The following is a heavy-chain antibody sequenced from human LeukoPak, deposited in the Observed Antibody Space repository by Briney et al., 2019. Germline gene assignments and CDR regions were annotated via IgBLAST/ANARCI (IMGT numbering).Heavy chain of an antibody. V-gene: IGHV4-34*01. D-gene: IGHD5-24*01. CDR3: ARGRDGYINY. CDR2: VTHSGST. Sequence: PSETLSLTCAVYGASFSGYYWSWIRQLPGKGLEWIGEVTHSGSTNYNPSLKSRVTISVDTSKKPFSLKLTSVSATDTAVYYCARGRDGYINYWGQGTLVTVSS. J-gene: IGHJ4*01. CDR1: GASFSGYY.